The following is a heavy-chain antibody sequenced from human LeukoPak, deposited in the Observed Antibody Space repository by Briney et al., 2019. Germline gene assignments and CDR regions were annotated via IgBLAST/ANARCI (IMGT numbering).Heavy chain of an antibody. CDR1: GGTFSSYA. D-gene: IGHD5-18*01. V-gene: IGHV1-69*06. CDR3: ARDSAPGYTYGLAGIDY. Sequence: SVKVSCKASGGTFSSYAISWERQAPGQGLEWMGGIIPIFGTANYAQKFQGRVTITADKSTSTAYMELSSLRSEDTAVYYCARDSAPGYTYGLAGIDYWGQGTLVTVSS. J-gene: IGHJ4*02. CDR2: IIPIFGTA.